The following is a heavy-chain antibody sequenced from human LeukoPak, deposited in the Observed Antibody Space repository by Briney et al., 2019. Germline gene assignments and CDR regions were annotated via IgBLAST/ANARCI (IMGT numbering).Heavy chain of an antibody. Sequence: PGGSLRLSCAASGFTFSSYAMSWVRQAPGKGLEWVSAISGSGGSTYYADSVKGRFTISRDNSKNTPYLQMNSLRAEDTAVYYCAKDRRGEVVPAGFDYWGQGTLVTVSS. CDR1: GFTFSSYA. CDR3: AKDRRGEVVPAGFDY. J-gene: IGHJ4*02. CDR2: ISGSGGST. V-gene: IGHV3-23*01. D-gene: IGHD2-2*01.